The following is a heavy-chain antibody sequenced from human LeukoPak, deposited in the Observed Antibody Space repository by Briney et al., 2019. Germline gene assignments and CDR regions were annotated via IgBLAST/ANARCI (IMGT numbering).Heavy chain of an antibody. V-gene: IGHV1-18*01. J-gene: IGHJ3*02. CDR1: GYTFTSYG. CDR2: ISAYNGNT. CDR3: ARDSLWFGEVSDAFDI. D-gene: IGHD3-10*01. Sequence: ASVKVSCKASGYTFTSYGISWVRQAPGQGLEWMGWISAYNGNTNYAQKLQGRVTMTTDTSTSTACMELRSLRSDDTAVYYCARDSLWFGEVSDAFDIWGQGTMVTVSS.